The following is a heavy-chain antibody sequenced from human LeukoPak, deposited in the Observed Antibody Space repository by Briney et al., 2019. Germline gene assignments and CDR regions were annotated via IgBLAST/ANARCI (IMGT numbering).Heavy chain of an antibody. D-gene: IGHD3-22*01. CDR2: IYPGDSDT. CDR3: ARLLQYYDSSGYWDDAFDI. CDR1: GYSFTSYW. Sequence: KSGESLKISCKGSGYSFTSYWIGWVRQMPGKGLEWMGIIYPGDSDTRYSPSFQGQVTISADKSISTAYLQWSSLKASDTAMYYCARLLQYYDSSGYWDDAFDIWGQGTMVTVSS. J-gene: IGHJ3*02. V-gene: IGHV5-51*01.